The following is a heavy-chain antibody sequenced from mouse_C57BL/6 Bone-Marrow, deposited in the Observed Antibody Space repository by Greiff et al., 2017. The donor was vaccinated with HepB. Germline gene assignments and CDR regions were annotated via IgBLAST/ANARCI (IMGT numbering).Heavy chain of an antibody. CDR3: ARPSSLSYCYWYFDV. CDR2: IHPNSGST. J-gene: IGHJ1*03. D-gene: IGHD6-1*01. Sequence: QVQLKQPGAELVKPGASVKLSCKASGYTFTSYWMHWVKQRPGQGLEWIGMIHPNSGSTNYNEQFKSKATLPVDKSSSTAYMQLSSLTSEDSAVYSCARPSSLSYCYWYFDVWGTGTTVTVSS. V-gene: IGHV1-64*01. CDR1: GYTFTSYW.